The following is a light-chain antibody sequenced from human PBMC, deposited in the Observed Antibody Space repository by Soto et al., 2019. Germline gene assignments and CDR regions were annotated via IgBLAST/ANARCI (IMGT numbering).Light chain of an antibody. Sequence: QSALTQPPSGSGSPGQSVTISCTGTSSDVGGYVYVSWYQQYPGKAPKLMIYEVNKRPSGVPDRFSGSKSGNTASLTVSGLQAEDEADYYCSSYAGTNTDVIFGGGTKLTVL. J-gene: IGLJ2*01. V-gene: IGLV2-8*01. CDR3: SSYAGTNTDVI. CDR1: SSDVGGYVY. CDR2: EVN.